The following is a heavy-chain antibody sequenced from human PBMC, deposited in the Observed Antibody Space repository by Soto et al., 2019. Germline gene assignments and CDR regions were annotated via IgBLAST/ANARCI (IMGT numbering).Heavy chain of an antibody. J-gene: IGHJ4*02. CDR2: VYYSGST. V-gene: IGHV4-39*01. CDR3: ARPLYDSSGYEDY. CDR1: GGSISGSTYY. Sequence: QLQLQESGPGLVKPSETLSLTCTVSGGSISGSTYYWGWIRQPPGKGLEWIGSVYYSGSTYYNPSRKRRVTISVDTSKNQFSLKLSSVTAADTAVYYCARPLYDSSGYEDYWGQGTLVTVSS. D-gene: IGHD3-22*01.